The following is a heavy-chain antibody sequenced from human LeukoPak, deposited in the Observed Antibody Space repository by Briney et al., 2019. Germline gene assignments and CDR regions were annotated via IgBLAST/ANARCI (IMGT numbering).Heavy chain of an antibody. Sequence: PGGSLRLSCAASGFTFSSYAMHWVRQAPGKGLEWVAVISYDGSNKYYADSVKGRFTISRDNSKNTLYLQMNSLRAEDTAVYYCARDRGFRQQLDHWGQGTLVTVSS. CDR2: ISYDGSNK. J-gene: IGHJ4*02. D-gene: IGHD6-13*01. V-gene: IGHV3-30-3*01. CDR1: GFTFSSYA. CDR3: ARDRGFRQQLDH.